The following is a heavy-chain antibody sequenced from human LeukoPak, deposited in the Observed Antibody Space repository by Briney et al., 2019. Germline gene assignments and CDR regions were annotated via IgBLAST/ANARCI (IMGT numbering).Heavy chain of an antibody. CDR2: ISYSGST. CDR1: GVSIVRHY. V-gene: IGHV4-59*11. D-gene: IGHD7-27*01. J-gene: IGHJ4*02. Sequence: SETLSLTCTVSGVSIVRHYWIWIRQPPGKGLEWIGHISYSGSTNYNPSLKSRVTISVDTSKNQVSLRLSSVTAADTAVYYCARDGEGDEGWDYWGQGTLVTASS. CDR3: ARDGEGDEGWDY.